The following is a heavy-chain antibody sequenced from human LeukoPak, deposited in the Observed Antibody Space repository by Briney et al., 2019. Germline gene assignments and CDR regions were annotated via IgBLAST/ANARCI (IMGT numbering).Heavy chain of an antibody. CDR1: GGSFSGYY. V-gene: IGHV4-34*01. J-gene: IGHJ4*02. Sequence: SETLSLTCAVYGGSFSGYYWSWIRQPPGKGLEWIGEISQSGSTNYNPSLKSRVTISVDTSKNQFSLKLSSVTAADTAVYYCARGGVPYSSGWYNGYWGQGTLVTVSS. CDR3: ARGGVPYSSGWYNGY. CDR2: ISQSGST. D-gene: IGHD6-19*01.